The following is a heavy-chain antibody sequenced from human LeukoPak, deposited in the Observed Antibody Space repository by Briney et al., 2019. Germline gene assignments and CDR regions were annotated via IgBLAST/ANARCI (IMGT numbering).Heavy chain of an antibody. J-gene: IGHJ3*02. CDR2: TSGSGGST. V-gene: IGHV3-23*01. D-gene: IGHD4-17*01. CDR1: GFTFSSYA. Sequence: GGSLRLSCAASGFTFSSYAMSWVRQAPGKGLEWVSATSGSGGSTYYADSVQGRFAISRDNSKNTLYLQMNSLRAEDTAVYFCAKDPNGDYIGTFDIWGQGTMVTVSS. CDR3: AKDPNGDYIGTFDI.